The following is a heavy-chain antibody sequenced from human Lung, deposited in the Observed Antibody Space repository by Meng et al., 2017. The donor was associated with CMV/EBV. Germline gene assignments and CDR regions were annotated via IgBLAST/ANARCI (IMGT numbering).Heavy chain of an antibody. V-gene: IGHV3-30*02. Sequence: GGSXRLXCAASGVVFSNNGMHWVRQAPGEGLEWVAFIRHDGSNKYYGGSVKGRFTISRDNSENTVYLQMDSLRVEDTAVYYCAKDLDYESWSGYVHYYYYGMDVWXQGTXVTVSS. CDR1: GVVFSNNG. CDR3: AKDLDYESWSGYVHYYYYGMDV. D-gene: IGHD3-3*01. CDR2: IRHDGSNK. J-gene: IGHJ6*02.